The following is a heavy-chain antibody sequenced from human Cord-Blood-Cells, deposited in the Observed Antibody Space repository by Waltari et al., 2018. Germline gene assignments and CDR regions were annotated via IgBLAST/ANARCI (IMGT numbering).Heavy chain of an antibody. Sequence: QLQLQESGPGLVKPSETLSLTCTVSGGSISSSSYYWGWIRQPPGKGLEWIGSIYYRGRTYYHPSLKSRVTISVDTAKNQFSLKLSSVTAADTAVYYCASRRRDGYNYYFDYWGQGTLVTVSS. D-gene: IGHD5-12*01. CDR3: ASRRRDGYNYYFDY. CDR1: GGSISSSSYY. J-gene: IGHJ4*02. V-gene: IGHV4-39*01. CDR2: IYYRGRT.